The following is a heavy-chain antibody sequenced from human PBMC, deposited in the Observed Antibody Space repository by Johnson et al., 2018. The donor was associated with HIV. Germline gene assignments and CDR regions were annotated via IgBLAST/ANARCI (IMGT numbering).Heavy chain of an antibody. J-gene: IGHJ3*02. Sequence: QVQLVESGGGVVQPGRSLRLSCAASGFTFSSYDMHWVRQAPGKGLEWVAVISYDGSNKYYADSVKGRFTISRDNSKNTLYLQMNSLRAEDTAVYYSARGVGGAFDIWGQGTMVTVSS. D-gene: IGHD3-10*01. V-gene: IGHV3-30-3*01. CDR1: GFTFSSYD. CDR3: ARGVGGAFDI. CDR2: ISYDGSNK.